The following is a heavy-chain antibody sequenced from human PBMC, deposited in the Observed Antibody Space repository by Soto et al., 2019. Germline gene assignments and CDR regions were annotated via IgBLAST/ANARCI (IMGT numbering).Heavy chain of an antibody. CDR2: IYPGDSDT. V-gene: IGHV5-51*03. Sequence: EVQLVQSGAEVKKPGESLKISCKGSGYSFTSYWIGWVRQMPGKGLEWMGIIYPGDSDTRYSPSFQGQVTISADKSISTAYLQWSSLKASDTAMYYCARRRGRLSGSYYTGSGAFDIWGQGTMVTVSS. D-gene: IGHD1-26*01. CDR1: GYSFTSYW. J-gene: IGHJ3*02. CDR3: ARRRGRLSGSYYTGSGAFDI.